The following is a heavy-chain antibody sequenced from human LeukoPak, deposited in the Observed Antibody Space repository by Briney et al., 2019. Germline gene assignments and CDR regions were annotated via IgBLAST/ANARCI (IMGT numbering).Heavy chain of an antibody. CDR3: ARVPTQYYYDSSGPFDY. J-gene: IGHJ4*02. CDR2: ISAYNGDT. CDR1: GYTFTSYG. Sequence: ASVKVSCKASGYTFTSYGISWVRQAPGQGLEWMGWISAYNGDTHYAQKFQGRVTMTRDMSTSTVYMELSSLRSEDTAVYYCARVPTQYYYDSSGPFDYWGQGTLVTISS. D-gene: IGHD3-22*01. V-gene: IGHV1-18*01.